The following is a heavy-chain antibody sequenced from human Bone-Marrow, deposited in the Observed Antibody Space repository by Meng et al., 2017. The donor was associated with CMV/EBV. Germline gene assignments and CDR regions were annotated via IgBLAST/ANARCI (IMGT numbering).Heavy chain of an antibody. Sequence: AAVKVSCKVSGYTFTDYYMHWVQQAPGKGLEWMGLIDPDDGKTMYAETFQGRVTITADTSTDTAYMQLSSLRSEDTAVFYCTKGSGWPGAFDYWGQGTLVTVSS. CDR1: GYTFTDYY. V-gene: IGHV1-69-2*01. J-gene: IGHJ4*02. D-gene: IGHD6-19*01. CDR2: IDPDDGKT. CDR3: TKGSGWPGAFDY.